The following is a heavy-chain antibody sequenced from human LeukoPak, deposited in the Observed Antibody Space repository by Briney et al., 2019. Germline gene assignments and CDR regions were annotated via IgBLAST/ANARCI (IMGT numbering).Heavy chain of an antibody. CDR2: IYHSGST. CDR3: ARRSIRFDP. V-gene: IGHV4-31*03. D-gene: IGHD6-6*01. Sequence: SQTLSLTCTVSGGSISSGGYYWSWIRQHPGKGLEWIGYIYHSGSTYYNPSLKSRVSISVDAAKNQFSLKLSSVTAADTSVYYCARRSIRFDPWGQGTLVTVSS. J-gene: IGHJ5*02. CDR1: GGSISSGGYY.